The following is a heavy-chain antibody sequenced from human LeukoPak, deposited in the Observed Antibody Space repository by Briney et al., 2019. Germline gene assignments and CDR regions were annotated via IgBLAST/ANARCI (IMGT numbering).Heavy chain of an antibody. Sequence: PGGSLRLSCAASGFSFSSYWMHWVRQAPGKGLVWVSRINSDGTSTSYADSVKGRFTISRDNAKNTLHLQMNSLRAEDTAVYYCARASSLADDYWGQGTLVTASS. CDR1: GFSFSSYW. CDR3: ARASSLADDY. CDR2: INSDGTST. V-gene: IGHV3-74*01. J-gene: IGHJ4*02. D-gene: IGHD6-19*01.